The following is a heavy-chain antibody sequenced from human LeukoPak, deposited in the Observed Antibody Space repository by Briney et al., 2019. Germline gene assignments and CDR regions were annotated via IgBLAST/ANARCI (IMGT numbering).Heavy chain of an antibody. CDR2: INPNSGGT. D-gene: IGHD6-13*01. Sequence: ASVKVSCKASGYTFTGYYMHWVRQAPGQGLEWMGWINPNSGGTNYAQKFQGRVTMTRDTSISTAYMELSRLRSDDTAVYYCARPRGPFSSWYAEIDYWGQGTLVTVSS. CDR1: GYTFTGYY. J-gene: IGHJ4*02. V-gene: IGHV1-2*02. CDR3: ARPRGPFSSWYAEIDY.